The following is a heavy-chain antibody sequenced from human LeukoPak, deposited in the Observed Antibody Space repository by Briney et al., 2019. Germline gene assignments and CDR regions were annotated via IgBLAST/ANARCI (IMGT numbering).Heavy chain of an antibody. CDR1: GYTFTSYH. CDR2: LKSSGDTT. D-gene: IGHD5-18*01. CDR3: VREEAHTYNFDF. J-gene: IGHJ4*02. V-gene: IGHV1-46*01. Sequence: ASVKVSCKTSGYTFTSYHMHWVRQAPGQGLEWVGILKSSGDTTVYAQKFQGRVTATRDTSTSTVYMELSSLSSEDTALYYCVREEAHTYNFDFWGPGTLVTVSS.